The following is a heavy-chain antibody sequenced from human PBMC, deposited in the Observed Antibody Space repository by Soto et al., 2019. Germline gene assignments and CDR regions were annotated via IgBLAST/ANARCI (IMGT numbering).Heavy chain of an antibody. CDR1: GGSIDYYY. CDR2: ISDRGTT. J-gene: IGHJ6*02. D-gene: IGHD3-10*01. Sequence: SETLSLTCTVSGGSIDYYYWTWIRQPPGKGLEWLGYISDRGTTSYNPSLRSRVTISVDTSKNQFSLRLNSVTAADTAVYYCARDSTAWFPYYGIDVWGQGYTFTGAS. CDR3: ARDSTAWFPYYGIDV. V-gene: IGHV4-59*01.